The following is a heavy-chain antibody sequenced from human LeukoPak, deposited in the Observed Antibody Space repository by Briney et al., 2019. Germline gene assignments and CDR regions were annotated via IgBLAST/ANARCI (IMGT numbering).Heavy chain of an antibody. V-gene: IGHV5-51*01. Sequence: GESLKISCKGSGYSFTNYWIGWVRQMPGKGLEWMGTIYPGDSDTKYSPSFQDQVTISADKSISTAYLQWSSLKASDTAMYYCARRIAAAGSIGTRYFDYWGQGTLVTVSS. CDR2: IYPGDSDT. J-gene: IGHJ4*02. CDR3: ARRIAAAGSIGTRYFDY. CDR1: GYSFTNYW. D-gene: IGHD6-13*01.